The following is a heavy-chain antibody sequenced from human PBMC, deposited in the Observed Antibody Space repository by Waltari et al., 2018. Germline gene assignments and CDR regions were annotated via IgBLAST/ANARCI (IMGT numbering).Heavy chain of an antibody. V-gene: IGHV3-30-3*01. D-gene: IGHD4-17*01. J-gene: IGHJ3*02. CDR1: GFTLRCYV. CDR3: ARDLDYGRDFDI. Sequence: QVQLVASGGGVVQPGRSLRLSCAASGFTLRCYVFHWVRQAPGKGLEWVAVISYDGSNKYYADSVKGRFTISRDNSKNTLYLQMNSLRAEDTAVYYCARDLDYGRDFDIWGQGTMVTVSS. CDR2: ISYDGSNK.